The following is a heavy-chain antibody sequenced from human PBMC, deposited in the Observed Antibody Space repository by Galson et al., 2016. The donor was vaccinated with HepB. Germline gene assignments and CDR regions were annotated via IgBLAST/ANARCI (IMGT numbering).Heavy chain of an antibody. V-gene: IGHV3-33*08. CDR3: ARDRFCSNTRCYGWLDP. J-gene: IGHJ5*02. CDR1: GFTISSYG. Sequence: SLRLSCAASGFTISSYGIHWVRQVPGKALEWVALIRHDGSNKLYADSVKGRFTTSRDNSKNTLYLQMNRLTVEDTAVYYCARDRFCSNTRCYGWLDPWGQGTLVTVSS. D-gene: IGHD2-2*01. CDR2: IRHDGSNK.